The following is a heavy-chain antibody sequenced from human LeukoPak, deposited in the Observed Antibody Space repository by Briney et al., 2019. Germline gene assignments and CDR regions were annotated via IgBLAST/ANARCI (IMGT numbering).Heavy chain of an antibody. J-gene: IGHJ6*03. CDR3: ARGRGYSYGDDYYYMDV. CDR1: GGSISSYY. V-gene: IGHV4-4*07. Sequence: SETLSLTCTVSGGSISSYYWSWIRQPAGKGLEWIGRIYTSGSTNYNPSLKSRVTMSVDTSKNQFSLKLSSVTAADTAVYYCARGRGYSYGDDYYYMDVWGKGITVTVSS. D-gene: IGHD5-18*01. CDR2: IYTSGST.